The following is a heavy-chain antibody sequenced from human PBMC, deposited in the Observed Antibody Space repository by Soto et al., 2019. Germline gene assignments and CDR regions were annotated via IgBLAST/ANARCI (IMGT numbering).Heavy chain of an antibody. V-gene: IGHV1-24*01. J-gene: IGHJ5*02. Sequence: ASVKVSCKVSGYTLTELSMHWVRQAPGKGLEWMGGFDPEDGETIHAQKFQGRVTMTEDTSTDTAYMELSSLRSEDTAVYYCATWGQWLVREAPTYNWFDPWGQGTLVTVSS. CDR1: GYTLTELS. CDR3: ATWGQWLVREAPTYNWFDP. CDR2: FDPEDGET. D-gene: IGHD6-19*01.